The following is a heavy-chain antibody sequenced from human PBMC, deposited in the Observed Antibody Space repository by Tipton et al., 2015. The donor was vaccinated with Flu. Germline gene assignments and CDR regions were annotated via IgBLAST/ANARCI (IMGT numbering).Heavy chain of an antibody. CDR1: GYSISSGYF. CDR2: IPHRGTT. J-gene: IGHJ4*02. CDR3: ARHGEVTFDY. V-gene: IGHV4-38-2*01. D-gene: IGHD2-21*02. Sequence: TLSLTCAVYGYSISSGYFWGWIRQPPGKGLEWIGTIPHRGTTYYNPSLKSRVTMLLDTSKNQFSLRLTSVTAADTAVYYCARHGEVTFDYWGQGTLVPVSS.